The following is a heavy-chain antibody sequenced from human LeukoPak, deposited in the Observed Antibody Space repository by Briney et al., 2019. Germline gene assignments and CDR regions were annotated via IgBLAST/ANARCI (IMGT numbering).Heavy chain of an antibody. J-gene: IGHJ4*02. CDR1: GFTFSSYA. Sequence: PGGSLRLSCAASGFTFSSYAMSWVRQAPGKGLKWVSAISGSGGSTYYADSVKGRFTISRDNSKNTLYLQMNSLRAEDTAVYYCAKEMMVRGVLDYFDYWGQGTLVTVSS. D-gene: IGHD3-10*01. CDR2: ISGSGGST. CDR3: AKEMMVRGVLDYFDY. V-gene: IGHV3-23*01.